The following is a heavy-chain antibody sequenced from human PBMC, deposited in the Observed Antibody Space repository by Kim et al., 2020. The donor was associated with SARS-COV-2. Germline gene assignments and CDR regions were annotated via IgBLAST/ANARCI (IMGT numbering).Heavy chain of an antibody. CDR1: GFTFSSYW. V-gene: IGHV3-74*01. Sequence: GGSLRLSCAASGFTFSSYWMHWVRQAPGKGLVWVSRINPDGSDTNYADSVKGRLTTSRDNAKNTLFLQINSLRGEDTAVYFCARGGVPYGVDVWGQGTTGTVSS. CDR3: ARGGVPYGVDV. CDR2: INPDGSDT. J-gene: IGHJ6*02.